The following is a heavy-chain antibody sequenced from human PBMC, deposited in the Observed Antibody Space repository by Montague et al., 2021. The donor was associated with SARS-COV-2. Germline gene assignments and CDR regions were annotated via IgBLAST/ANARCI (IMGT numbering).Heavy chain of an antibody. CDR1: GVSVTDYY. J-gene: IGHJ6*02. Sequence: SETLSLTCTVSGVSVTDYYWSWIRQPPGKGLEWVGNVLYNKGTNFNPSLKSRVAISVDTSKNQFSLKLSSVTAAETAVYYCARDRPRSYYYDSGTYTWGGYGMDVWGQGTTVTVSS. CDR2: VLYNKGT. CDR3: ARDRPRSYYYDSGTYTWGGYGMDV. V-gene: IGHV4-59*02. D-gene: IGHD3-10*01.